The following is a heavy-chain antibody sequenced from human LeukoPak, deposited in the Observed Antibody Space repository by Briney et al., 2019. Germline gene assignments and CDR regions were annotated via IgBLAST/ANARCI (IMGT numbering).Heavy chain of an antibody. Sequence: GGSLRLSCAGSGFTFRNYWMSWVRQAPGKGLEWVANIQDDGGVKYHADSVRGRFTISRDNAENSLYLQMNSLRVEDTAVYYCARDQNHFDYWGQGTLVTVSS. V-gene: IGHV3-7*01. J-gene: IGHJ4*02. D-gene: IGHD1-14*01. CDR3: ARDQNHFDY. CDR1: GFTFRNYW. CDR2: IQDDGGVK.